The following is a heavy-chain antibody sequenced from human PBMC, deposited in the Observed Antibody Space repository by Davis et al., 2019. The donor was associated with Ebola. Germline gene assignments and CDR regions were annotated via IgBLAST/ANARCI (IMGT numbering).Heavy chain of an antibody. CDR3: ARGIIGQRYANYFDY. V-gene: IGHV4-31*03. D-gene: IGHD3-16*01. CDR2: IYDSGSA. Sequence: PSETLSLTCTVSGGSISSGGFFWSWIRQHPGKGLEWIGYIYDSGSAYYNPSLKSRVIISVDTSKNQFSLKLSSVTAADTALYYCARGIIGQRYANYFDYWGQGTLVTVSS. J-gene: IGHJ4*02. CDR1: GGSISSGGFF.